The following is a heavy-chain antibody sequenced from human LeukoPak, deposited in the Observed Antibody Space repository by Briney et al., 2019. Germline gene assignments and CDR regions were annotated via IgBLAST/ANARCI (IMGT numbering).Heavy chain of an antibody. V-gene: IGHV4-31*03. D-gene: IGHD3-10*02. Sequence: SQTLSLTCTVSGGSISSGGYYWSWIRQHPGKGLEWIGYIYYSGSTYHNPSLKSRVTISVDTSKNQFSLKLSSVTAADTAVYYCAMFGELLDGYWGQGTLVTVSS. CDR3: AMFGELLDGY. CDR1: GGSISSGGYY. CDR2: IYYSGST. J-gene: IGHJ4*02.